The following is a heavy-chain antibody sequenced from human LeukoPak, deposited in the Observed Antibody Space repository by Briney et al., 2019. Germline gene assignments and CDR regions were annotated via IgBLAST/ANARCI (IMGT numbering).Heavy chain of an antibody. Sequence: SETLSLTCTVSGTSISSSSYYWGWIRQSPGKGLEWIGSIYYSGTTYYNPSLKSRVTISVDTSKNQFSLKLSSVTAADTAVYYCARPKSSGWKPLDNWGQGTLVTVSS. J-gene: IGHJ4*02. CDR1: GTSISSSSYY. CDR2: IYYSGTT. D-gene: IGHD6-19*01. CDR3: ARPKSSGWKPLDN. V-gene: IGHV4-39*01.